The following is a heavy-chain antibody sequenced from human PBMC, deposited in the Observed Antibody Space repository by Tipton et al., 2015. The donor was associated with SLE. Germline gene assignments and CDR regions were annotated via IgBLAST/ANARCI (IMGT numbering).Heavy chain of an antibody. V-gene: IGHV4-59*01. CDR3: ARVPAVYYYYMDV. Sequence: TLSLTCTVSGGSISSYYWSWIRQPPGKGLEWIGYIYYSGSTNYNPSLKSRVTISVDTSKNQFSLKLSSVTAADTAVYYCARVPAVYYYYMDVWGQGTTVTLSS. J-gene: IGHJ6*03. CDR2: IYYSGST. CDR1: GGSISSYY. D-gene: IGHD2-2*01.